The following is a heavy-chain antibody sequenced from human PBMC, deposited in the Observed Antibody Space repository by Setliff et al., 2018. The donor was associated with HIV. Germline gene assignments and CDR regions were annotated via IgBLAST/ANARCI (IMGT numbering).Heavy chain of an antibody. V-gene: IGHV5-51*01. D-gene: IGHD6-19*01. Sequence: PGESLKISCKGSGYSFTSYWIGWVRQMPGKGLEWIGIIYPDDSDTRYSPSFQGQVTISAHKSISTAYLQWSSLKASDTAMYYCARQGVGIAVAGNRYFDLWGRGTLVTVSS. J-gene: IGHJ2*01. CDR2: IYPDDSDT. CDR3: ARQGVGIAVAGNRYFDL. CDR1: GYSFTSYW.